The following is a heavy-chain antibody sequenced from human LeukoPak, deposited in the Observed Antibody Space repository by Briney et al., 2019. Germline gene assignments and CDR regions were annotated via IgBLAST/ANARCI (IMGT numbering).Heavy chain of an antibody. J-gene: IGHJ4*02. CDR3: ARDSKSVPSSTSCSFFDY. V-gene: IGHV3-7*01. D-gene: IGHD2-2*01. Sequence: GRSLRLSCAASGFTFSSYGMHWVRQAPGKGLEWVANINQDGSERYYVDSVKGRFTISRDNTKNSLYLQMNSLRAEDTAVYYCARDSKSVPSSTSCSFFDYWGQGTLVTVSS. CDR1: GFTFSSYG. CDR2: INQDGSER.